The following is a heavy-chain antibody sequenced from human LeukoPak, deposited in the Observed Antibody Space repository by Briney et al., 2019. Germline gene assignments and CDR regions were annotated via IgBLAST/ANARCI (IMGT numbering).Heavy chain of an antibody. D-gene: IGHD3-3*01. V-gene: IGHV4-30-2*01. CDR1: GGSISSGGYY. CDR2: IYHSGST. J-gene: IGHJ3*02. Sequence: PSQTLSLTCTVSGGSISSGGYYWSWIRQPPGKGLEWIGYIYHSGSTYYNPSLKSRVTISVDRSKNQFSLKLSSVTAADTAVYYCARYAIFGVPSDAFDIWGQGTMATVSS. CDR3: ARYAIFGVPSDAFDI.